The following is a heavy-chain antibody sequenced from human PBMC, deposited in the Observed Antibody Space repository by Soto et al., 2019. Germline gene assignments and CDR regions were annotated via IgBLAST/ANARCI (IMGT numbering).Heavy chain of an antibody. J-gene: IGHJ4*02. D-gene: IGHD3-22*01. CDR2: ISWNSGSA. V-gene: IGHV3-9*01. Sequence: EVQLVESGGGLVQPGRSLRLSCAASGFTFDDYAMHWVRQLPGKGLEWVSGISWNSGSAAYMDSVKGRFLISRDNAKKSLFLQMRSLRPEDTALYYCVKGLNYNFDNIGFHGWGQGTLVTVSS. CDR1: GFTFDDYA. CDR3: VKGLNYNFDNIGFHG.